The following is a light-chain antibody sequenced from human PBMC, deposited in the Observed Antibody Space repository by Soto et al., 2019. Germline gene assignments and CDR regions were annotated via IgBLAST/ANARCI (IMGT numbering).Light chain of an antibody. J-gene: IGKJ5*01. CDR2: GVS. CDR3: QQYGSSPLIT. CDR1: QRLSASD. V-gene: IGKV3-20*01. Sequence: EIVFTQSPGTLSLSPGQRATLSCRASQRLSASDIAWYQQKPSQAPKFLIYGVSSRATGIPDRFSGSGSGTDFTLTISRLEPEDFAVYHCQQYGSSPLITFGQGTR.